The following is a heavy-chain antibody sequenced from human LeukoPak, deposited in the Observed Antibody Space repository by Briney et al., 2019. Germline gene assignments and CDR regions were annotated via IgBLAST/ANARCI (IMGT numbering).Heavy chain of an antibody. V-gene: IGHV3-23*01. D-gene: IGHD2-8*01. J-gene: IGHJ6*03. CDR2: FSGSGGTT. CDR1: GFTFSSYA. CDR3: ANGNRCTSPNCLGYYYFYMDV. Sequence: GGSLRLSCAASGFTFSSYAMNWVRQAPGRGLERVSGFSGSGGTTYYADSVKGRFTISRDNSKNTLYLQMNSLRAEDTAVYYCANGNRCTSPNCLGYYYFYMDVWGKGTTVTVSS.